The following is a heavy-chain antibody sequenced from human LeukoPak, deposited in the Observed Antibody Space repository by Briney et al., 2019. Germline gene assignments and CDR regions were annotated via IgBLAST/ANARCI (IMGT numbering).Heavy chain of an antibody. D-gene: IGHD2-15*01. J-gene: IGHJ3*02. CDR3: AREKYCSGGSCYGDAFDI. Sequence: SVKLSCKASGGTFSSYAISWVRQAPGQALEWMGGIIPIFCTANYAQKFQGRVTITTDESTSTAYLELSSLRSEDTAVYYCAREKYCSGGSCYGDAFDIWGQGTMVTVSS. V-gene: IGHV1-69*05. CDR1: GGTFSSYA. CDR2: IIPIFCTA.